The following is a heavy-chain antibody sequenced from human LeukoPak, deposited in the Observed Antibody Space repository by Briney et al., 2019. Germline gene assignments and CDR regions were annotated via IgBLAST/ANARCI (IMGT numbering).Heavy chain of an antibody. CDR3: ARDFAPYTSGWPSY. D-gene: IGHD6-19*01. V-gene: IGHV3-74*01. CDR1: GFTFRRYW. CDR2: INDDGSST. J-gene: IGHJ4*02. Sequence: PGGPLRLSCAASGFTFRRYWMHWVRQAPGKGLVWVSRINDDGSSTSYADSVKGRFTISRDNANNTLYLQMNSLRAEETAVYYCARDFAPYTSGWPSYWGQGTLVTVSS.